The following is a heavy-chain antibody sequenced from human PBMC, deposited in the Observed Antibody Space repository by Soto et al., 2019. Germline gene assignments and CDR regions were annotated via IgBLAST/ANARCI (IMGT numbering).Heavy chain of an antibody. CDR3: AWTYYYDSSGYYRNDY. J-gene: IGHJ4*01. Sequence: GASVKVSCKASGGTFSSYAISWVRQAPGQGLEWMGGIIPIFGTANYAQKFQGRVTITADKSTSTAYMELSSLRSEDTAVYYCAWTYYYDSSGYYRNDYWGHGTLVTVSS. V-gene: IGHV1-69*06. CDR1: GGTFSSYA. CDR2: IIPIFGTA. D-gene: IGHD3-22*01.